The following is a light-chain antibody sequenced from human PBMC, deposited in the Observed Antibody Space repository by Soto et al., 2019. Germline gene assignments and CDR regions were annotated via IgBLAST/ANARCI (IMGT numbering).Light chain of an antibody. CDR2: EVT. V-gene: IGLV2-14*01. J-gene: IGLJ1*01. CDR1: SGDIGGYNY. Sequence: QSALTQPASVSGSPGQSITISCTGTSGDIGGYNYVSWYQQHPGKAPKLLISEVTNRPSGVSNRFSGSKSGNTASLTISGLQAEDEADYYCSSYTSDSTYVFGTGTKLTVL. CDR3: SSYTSDSTYV.